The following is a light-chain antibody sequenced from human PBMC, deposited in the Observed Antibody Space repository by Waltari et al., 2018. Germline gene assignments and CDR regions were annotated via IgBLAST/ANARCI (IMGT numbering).Light chain of an antibody. J-gene: IGKJ2*01. CDR3: QLHTKSPPMYI. V-gene: IGKV3-11*01. CDR1: QSVGSS. Sequence: IVLTQSPATLSLSPGERATPSCRAGQSVGSSLVWYQQKPGQSPRLLIYDSSNRATGIPARFSGSGSGTDFSLTISSLEPEDFAVYYCQLHTKSPPMYIFGQGTKLEIQ. CDR2: DSS.